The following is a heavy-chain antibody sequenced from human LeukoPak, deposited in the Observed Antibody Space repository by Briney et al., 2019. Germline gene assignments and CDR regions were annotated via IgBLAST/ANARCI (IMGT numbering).Heavy chain of an antibody. V-gene: IGHV4-59*11. CDR3: ASDSSGYHWFDN. D-gene: IGHD3-22*01. CDR2: VYYSGTT. CDR1: GGSITSHH. Sequence: SETLSLTCTVSGGSITSHHWSWIRQPPGKGLEWIGNVYYSGTTIYNPSLKSRVTISVDTAKNQFSLRLSSVTAADAAVYYCASDSSGYHWFDNWGQGTLVTVSS. J-gene: IGHJ4*02.